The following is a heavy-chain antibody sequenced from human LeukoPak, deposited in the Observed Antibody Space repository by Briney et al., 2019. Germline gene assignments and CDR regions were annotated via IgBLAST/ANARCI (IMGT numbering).Heavy chain of an antibody. D-gene: IGHD1-26*01. CDR1: GFTFSSYG. Sequence: PGRSLRLSCAASGFTFSSYGMHWVRQAPGKGLEWVAVIWYDGSNKYYADSVKGRFTISRDNSKNTLYLQMNSLRAEDTALYYCAKDGSYPNYGMDVWGQGTTVTVSS. V-gene: IGHV3-33*06. J-gene: IGHJ6*02. CDR3: AKDGSYPNYGMDV. CDR2: IWYDGSNK.